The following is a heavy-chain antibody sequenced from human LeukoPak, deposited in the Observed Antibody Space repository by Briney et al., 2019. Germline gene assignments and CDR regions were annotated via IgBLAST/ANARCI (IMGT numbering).Heavy chain of an antibody. CDR2: IKSTTDGGTT. Sequence: GGTLRLSCAASGFTFSNAWMSWVRQAPGKGLEWVGRIKSTTDGGTTDYAAPVKGRFTISRDDSKNTLYLQMNSLQTEDTAVYYCTTDQFIYYDSSGYYYKTEYFQHWGQGTLVTASS. J-gene: IGHJ1*01. CDR1: GFTFSNAW. V-gene: IGHV3-15*01. CDR3: TTDQFIYYDSSGYYYKTEYFQH. D-gene: IGHD3-22*01.